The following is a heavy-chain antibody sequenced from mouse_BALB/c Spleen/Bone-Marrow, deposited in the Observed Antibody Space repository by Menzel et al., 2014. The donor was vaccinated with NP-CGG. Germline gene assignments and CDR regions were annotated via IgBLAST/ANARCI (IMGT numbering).Heavy chain of an antibody. Sequence: GSELVRPGASVKLSCKASGYTFTSYWMHWVKQRPGQGLEWIGNIYPGSGTAKYDEKFKNKATLAVDTSSSTAYMQLSSLTSEDSAVYYCAGFDGYDVGFAYWGQGTLVTVS. J-gene: IGHJ3*01. CDR2: IYPGSGTA. D-gene: IGHD2-2*01. V-gene: IGHV1S22*01. CDR3: AGFDGYDVGFAY. CDR1: GYTFTSYW.